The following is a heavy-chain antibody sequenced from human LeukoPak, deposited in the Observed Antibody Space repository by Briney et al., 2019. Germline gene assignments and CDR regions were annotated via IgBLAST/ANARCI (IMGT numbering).Heavy chain of an antibody. V-gene: IGHV3-9*01. CDR3: VKDGGRDTAAAYY. CDR2: ITWNSGSI. D-gene: IGHD6-13*01. CDR1: GFSFDDYA. J-gene: IGHJ4*02. Sequence: GGSLRLSCAASGFSFDDYAMHWARQAPGKGLEWVSGITWNSGSIGYADSVEGRFTISRDNAKNSLYLQMNSLRAEDTALYYCVKDGGRDTAAAYYWGQGTLVSVSS.